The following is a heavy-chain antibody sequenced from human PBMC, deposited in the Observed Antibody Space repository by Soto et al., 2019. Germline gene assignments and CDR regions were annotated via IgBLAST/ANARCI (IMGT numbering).Heavy chain of an antibody. Sequence: GESLKISCKGSGYSFTNYWIGWVRQMPGKGLEWMGIIYPGDSDIRYSPSFQGQVTISADKSISTAYLQWSSLKASDTAMYYCARPYCSGGTCYRGGFDYWGQGTLVTVSS. J-gene: IGHJ4*02. V-gene: IGHV5-51*01. CDR3: ARPYCSGGTCYRGGFDY. D-gene: IGHD2-15*01. CDR2: IYPGDSDI. CDR1: GYSFTNYW.